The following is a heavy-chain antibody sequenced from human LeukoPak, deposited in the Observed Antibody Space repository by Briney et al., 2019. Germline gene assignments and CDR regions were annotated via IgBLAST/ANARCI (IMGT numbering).Heavy chain of an antibody. J-gene: IGHJ3*02. Sequence: GESLKISCKGSGYIFTSYWISWVRQMPGKGLEWMGRIDPSDSYTNYSPSFQGHVTISADKSSSTAYLQWSSLKASDTAMYYCASGLYYDILTGSLGAFDIWGQGTMVTVSS. CDR2: IDPSDSYT. CDR1: GYIFTSYW. V-gene: IGHV5-10-1*01. D-gene: IGHD3-9*01. CDR3: ASGLYYDILTGSLGAFDI.